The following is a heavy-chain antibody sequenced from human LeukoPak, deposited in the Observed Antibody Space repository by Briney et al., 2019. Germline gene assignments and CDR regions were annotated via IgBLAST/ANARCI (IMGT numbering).Heavy chain of an antibody. Sequence: ASVKVSCKVSGYTLTELSMHWVRQAPGKGLEWMGGFDPEDGETIYAQKFQGRVTMTEDTSTDTAYMELSSLRSEDTAVYYCATQDIVVVPAAIPRLVSYYYYYMDVWGKGTTVTVSS. CDR2: FDPEDGET. D-gene: IGHD2-2*02. CDR1: GYTLTELS. V-gene: IGHV1-24*01. CDR3: ATQDIVVVPAAIPRLVSYYYYYMDV. J-gene: IGHJ6*03.